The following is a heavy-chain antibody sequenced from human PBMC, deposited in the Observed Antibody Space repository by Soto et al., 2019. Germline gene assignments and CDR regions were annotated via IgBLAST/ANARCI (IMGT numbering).Heavy chain of an antibody. CDR2: ISGHNGNT. CDR3: ARQPRYSYADS. CDR1: GYTFSNCG. J-gene: IGHJ4*02. Sequence: ASVKVSCKASGYTFSNCGLSWVRQAPGQGLEWMGWISGHNGNTIYAQKLQDRVTMTTDTSTRTAYMELRSLRSDDTAVYYCARQPRYSYADSWGPGTLVTVSS. D-gene: IGHD5-18*01. V-gene: IGHV1-18*01.